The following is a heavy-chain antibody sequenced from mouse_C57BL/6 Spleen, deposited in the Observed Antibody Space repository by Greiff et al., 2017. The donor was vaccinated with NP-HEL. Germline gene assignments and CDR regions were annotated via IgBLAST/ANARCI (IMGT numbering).Heavy chain of an antibody. Sequence: VQLQPPGAELVKPGASVKLSCTASGYTFTSYWMHWVKQRPGQGLAWIGMIHPNSGSTNYNEKFKSKATLTVDKSSSTAYMQLSSLTSEDSAVYYCARKNFFDYWGQGTTLTVSS. CDR3: ARKNFFDY. CDR2: IHPNSGST. CDR1: GYTFTSYW. V-gene: IGHV1-64*01. J-gene: IGHJ2*01.